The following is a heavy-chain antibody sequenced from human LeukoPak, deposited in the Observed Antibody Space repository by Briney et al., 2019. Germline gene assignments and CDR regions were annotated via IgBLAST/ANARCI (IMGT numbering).Heavy chain of an antibody. J-gene: IGHJ4*02. CDR3: VTYYFDSSGPKKNY. CDR1: GGSISSHY. Sequence: SETLSLTCTVSGGSISSHYWSWIRQPPGKGLEWIGYIYYSGSTNYNPSLKSRVTISVDTSKKQFSLKLSSVTAADTAVYYCVTYYFDSSGPKKNYWGQGTLVTVSS. V-gene: IGHV4-59*11. CDR2: IYYSGST. D-gene: IGHD3-22*01.